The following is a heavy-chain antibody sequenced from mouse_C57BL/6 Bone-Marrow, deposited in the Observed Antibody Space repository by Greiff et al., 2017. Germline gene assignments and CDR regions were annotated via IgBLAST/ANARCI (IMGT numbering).Heavy chain of an antibody. J-gene: IGHJ2*01. D-gene: IGHD2-3*01. V-gene: IGHV5-4*01. CDR1: GFTFSSYA. CDR2: ISDGGSYT. Sequence: DVMLVESGGGLVKPGGSLKLSCAASGFTFSSYAMSLVRQTPEKRLEWVATISDGGSYTYYPDNVKGRFPISRDNAKNNLYLQMSHLKSEDTAMYYCARDRWLLRFDYWGQGTTLTVSS. CDR3: ARDRWLLRFDY.